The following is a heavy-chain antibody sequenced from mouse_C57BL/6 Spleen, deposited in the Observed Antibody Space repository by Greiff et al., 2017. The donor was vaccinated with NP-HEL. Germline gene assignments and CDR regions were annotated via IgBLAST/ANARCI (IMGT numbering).Heavy chain of an antibody. CDR2: INYDGSST. CDR1: GFTFSDYY. CDR3: AREEFEVYFDY. V-gene: IGHV5-16*01. J-gene: IGHJ2*01. Sequence: EVKLMESEGGLVQPGSSMKLSCTASGFTFSDYYMAWVRQVPEKGLEWVANINYDGSSTYYLDSLKSRFIISRDNAKNILYLQMSSLKSEDTATYYCAREEFEVYFDYWGQGTTLTVSS.